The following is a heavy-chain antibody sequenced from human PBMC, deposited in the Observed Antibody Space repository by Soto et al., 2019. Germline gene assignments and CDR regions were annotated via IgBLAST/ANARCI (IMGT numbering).Heavy chain of an antibody. CDR2: IITILGIA. CDR1: GGTFSSYT. CDR3: ADLLVADNEMDV. D-gene: IGHD2-15*01. Sequence: QVQLVQSGAEVKKPGSSVKVSCKASGGTFSSYTISWVRQAPGQGLEWMGRIITILGIANYAQKFQGRVTITADKSTSTADMELRSLRSEDTAVYYCADLLVADNEMDVWGQGNTVTVSS. J-gene: IGHJ6*01. V-gene: IGHV1-69*02.